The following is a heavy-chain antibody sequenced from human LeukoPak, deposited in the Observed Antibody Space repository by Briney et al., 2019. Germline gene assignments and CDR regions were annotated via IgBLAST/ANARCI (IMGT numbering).Heavy chain of an antibody. Sequence: SETLSLTCTVSGGSISSYYWSWIRQPPGKGLEWIGYIYYSGSTNYNPSLKSRVTISVDTSKNQFSLKLSSVTAADTAVYYCARDKWNSDDAFDIWGQGTMVTVSS. CDR1: GGSISSYY. J-gene: IGHJ3*02. D-gene: IGHD1-7*01. CDR2: IYYSGST. V-gene: IGHV4-59*01. CDR3: ARDKWNSDDAFDI.